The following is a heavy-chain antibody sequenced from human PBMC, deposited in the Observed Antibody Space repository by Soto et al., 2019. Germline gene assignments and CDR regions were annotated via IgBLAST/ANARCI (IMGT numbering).Heavy chain of an antibody. Sequence: EVQLVESGGGLVQPGGSLRLSCAASGFTVSSNYMSWVRQAPGKGLEWVSVIYSGGTTYYADSVKGRFTISRDNSKNTLSLQMNSLRAEDTAVYYCARDLSSDYGMDVWGHGTTVTVSS. CDR1: GFTVSSNY. J-gene: IGHJ6*02. CDR3: ARDLSSDYGMDV. V-gene: IGHV3-66*01. CDR2: IYSGGTT.